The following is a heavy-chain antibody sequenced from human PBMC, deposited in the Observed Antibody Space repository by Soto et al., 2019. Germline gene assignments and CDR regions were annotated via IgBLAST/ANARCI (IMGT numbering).Heavy chain of an antibody. D-gene: IGHD2-21*02. CDR2: IYYSGST. CDR1: GGSISSGDYY. CDR3: ARGGSLTYCGGDCPPGYYGMDV. V-gene: IGHV4-30-4*01. Sequence: QVQLQESGPGLVKPSQTLSLTCTVSGGSISSGDYYWSWIRQPPGKGLEWIGYIYYSGSTYYNPSLKSRVTISVDTSKNQFSLKLSSVTAADTAVYYCARGGSLTYCGGDCPPGYYGMDVWGQGTTVTVSS. J-gene: IGHJ6*02.